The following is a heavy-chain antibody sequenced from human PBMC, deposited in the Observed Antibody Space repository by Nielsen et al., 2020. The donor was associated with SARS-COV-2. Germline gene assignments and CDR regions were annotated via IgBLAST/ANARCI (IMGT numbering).Heavy chain of an antibody. D-gene: IGHD3-10*01. CDR1: GFTFSSYD. Sequence: GESLKISCVASGFTFSSYDMRWVRQAPGKGLEWISAIGSAGDTYYPGSVKGRFTISRENAKNSLYLQMNSLRAGDTAVYYYARGGYGWIGGGMDVWGQGTTVTVSS. CDR2: IGSAGDT. J-gene: IGHJ6*02. CDR3: ARGGYGWIGGGMDV. V-gene: IGHV3-13*04.